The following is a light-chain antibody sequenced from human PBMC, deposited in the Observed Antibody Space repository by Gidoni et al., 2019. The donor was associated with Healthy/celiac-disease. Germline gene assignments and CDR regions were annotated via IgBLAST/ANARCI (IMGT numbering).Light chain of an antibody. CDR3: QAWDSTLYV. V-gene: IGLV3-1*01. J-gene: IGLJ1*01. Sequence: SYALTQPPSVSVSPGQTASITCPGDKLGDRYVCWSQQTPGQSPVLVIYQDTKRPSGIPALFSGSNAGNTATLTISGTQAMDEADYYCQAWDSTLYVFGTGTKVTVL. CDR1: KLGDRY. CDR2: QDT.